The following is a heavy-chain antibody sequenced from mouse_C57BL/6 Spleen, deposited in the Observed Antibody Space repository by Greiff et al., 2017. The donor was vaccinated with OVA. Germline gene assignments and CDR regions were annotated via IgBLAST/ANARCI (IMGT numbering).Heavy chain of an antibody. J-gene: IGHJ4*01. Sequence: VQLKQSGPELVKPGASVKIPCKASGYTFTDYNMDWVKQSHGKSLEWIGDINPNNGGTIYNQKFKGKATLTVDKSSSTAYMELRSLTSEDTAVYYCASVLITPMDYYAMDYWGQGTSVTVSS. D-gene: IGHD1-1*01. CDR3: ASVLITPMDYYAMDY. V-gene: IGHV1-18*01. CDR1: GYTFTDYN. CDR2: INPNNGGT.